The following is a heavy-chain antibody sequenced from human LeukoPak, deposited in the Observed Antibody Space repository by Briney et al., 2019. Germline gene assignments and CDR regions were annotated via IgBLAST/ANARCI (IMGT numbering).Heavy chain of an antibody. CDR2: ISSSGSTI. D-gene: IGHD1-20*01. CDR3: AEEPYKWSYFDY. J-gene: IGHJ4*02. CDR1: GFTFSDYY. Sequence: GGSLRLSCAASGFTFSDYYMSWIRQAPGKGLEWVSYISSSGSTIYYADSVKGRFTISRDNAKNSLYLQMNSLRAEDTAVYYCAEEPYKWSYFDYWGQGTLVTVSS. V-gene: IGHV3-11*04.